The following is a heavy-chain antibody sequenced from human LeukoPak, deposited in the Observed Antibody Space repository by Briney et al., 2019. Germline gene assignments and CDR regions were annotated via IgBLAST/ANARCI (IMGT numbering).Heavy chain of an antibody. D-gene: IGHD3-10*01. V-gene: IGHV1-2*06. CDR3: ARRYLGSGSLPGL. CDR2: INPNSGGT. CDR1: GYTFTGYY. J-gene: IGHJ4*02. Sequence: ASVKVSCEASGYTFTGYYMHWVRQAPGQGLEWMGRINPNSGGTNYAQKFQGRVTMTRDTSISTAYMGLSRLRSDDTAVYYCARRYLGSGSLPGLWGQGTLVTVSS.